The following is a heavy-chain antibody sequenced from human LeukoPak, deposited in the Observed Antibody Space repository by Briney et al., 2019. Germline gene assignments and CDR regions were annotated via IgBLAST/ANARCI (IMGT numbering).Heavy chain of an antibody. J-gene: IGHJ4*02. CDR3: TFSGYYYGYDY. CDR2: IIPIFDTA. V-gene: IGHV1-69*13. Sequence: GASVKVSCKASGGTFSSYAISWVRQAPGQGLEWMGGIIPIFDTANYAQKFQGRVTITADESTSTAYMELSSLRSEDTAVYYCTFSGYYYGYDYWGQGTLVTVSS. D-gene: IGHD3-22*01. CDR1: GGTFSSYA.